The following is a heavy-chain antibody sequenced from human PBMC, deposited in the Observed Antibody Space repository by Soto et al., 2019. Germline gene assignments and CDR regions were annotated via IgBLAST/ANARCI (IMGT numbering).Heavy chain of an antibody. CDR3: ATEITIFGFDP. Sequence: QVQLVQSGAEVKKPGASVKVSCKASGYTFTSYAMHWVHQAPGQRLEWMGWINAGNGNTKYSQKFQGRVTITRDTSASTAYMELSSLRSEDTAVYYCATEITIFGFDPWGQGTLVTVSS. CDR2: INAGNGNT. CDR1: GYTFTSYA. D-gene: IGHD3-3*01. J-gene: IGHJ5*02. V-gene: IGHV1-3*01.